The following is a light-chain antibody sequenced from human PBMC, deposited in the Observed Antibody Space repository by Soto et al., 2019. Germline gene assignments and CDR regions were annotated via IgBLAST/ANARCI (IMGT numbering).Light chain of an antibody. V-gene: IGLV2-11*01. J-gene: IGLJ2*01. CDR3: CSYAGRYTWV. Sequence: QSALTQPRSVSGSPGQSVTISCTGTSSDVGGYDYVSWYQQHPGKAPKFMIYDVNKRPSGVPDRFSGSKSGNTASLTISGLQAEDEGDYYCCSYAGRYTWVFGGGTKLTVL. CDR1: SSDVGGYDY. CDR2: DVN.